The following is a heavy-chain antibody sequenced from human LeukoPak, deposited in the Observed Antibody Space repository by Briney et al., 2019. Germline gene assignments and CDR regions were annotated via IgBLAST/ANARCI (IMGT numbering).Heavy chain of an antibody. CDR2: ISYDGSNK. J-gene: IGHJ4*02. CDR1: GFTFSSYA. V-gene: IGHV3-30-3*01. CDR3: ARDPGVGVNYFDY. D-gene: IGHD2-15*01. Sequence: PGRSLRLSCAASGFTFSSYAMHWVRQAPGKGLEWVAVISYDGSNKYYADSVKGRFTISRDNSKNTLYLQMNSLRAEDTAVYYCARDPGVGVNYFDYWGQGTLVTVSS.